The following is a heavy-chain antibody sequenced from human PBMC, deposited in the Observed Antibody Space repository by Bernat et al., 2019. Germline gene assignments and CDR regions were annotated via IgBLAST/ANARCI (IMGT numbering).Heavy chain of an antibody. CDR1: GFTINRYA. CDR2: ISIDGNKK. CDR3: AREGEGNNWSSFDI. J-gene: IGHJ3*02. D-gene: IGHD1-1*01. Sequence: QVQLVESGGGVVQPGRSLRLSCAASGFTINRYAMHWVRQAPGKGLEWVAVISIDGNKKHYAESAEGRFPISRDSSKNTLYLQMNSLRVEDTAVYYCAREGEGNNWSSFDIWGQGTMVTVSS. V-gene: IGHV3-30*03.